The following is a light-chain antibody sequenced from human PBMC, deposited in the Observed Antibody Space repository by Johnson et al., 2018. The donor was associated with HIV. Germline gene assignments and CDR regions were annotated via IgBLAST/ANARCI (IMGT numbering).Light chain of an antibody. J-gene: IGLJ1*01. CDR3: GTWDSSLSAYV. V-gene: IGLV1-51*01. Sequence: QSVLTQPPSVSAAPGQKVTISCSGSSSNIGNNYVSWYQQLPGTAPKLIIYDNNKRPSGTPDRFSGSKSGTSATLGITGLQTGDEADYYCGTWDSSLSAYVFGTGTKVTVL. CDR1: SSNIGNNY. CDR2: DNN.